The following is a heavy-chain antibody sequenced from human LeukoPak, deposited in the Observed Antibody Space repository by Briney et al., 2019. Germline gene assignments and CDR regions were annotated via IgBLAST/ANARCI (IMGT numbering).Heavy chain of an antibody. CDR3: AKDDYYYYMDV. Sequence: PGGSLRLSCAASGFIFSDYGMSWVRQAPGKGLEWVSAISNSGGTTYYADSVKGRFTISRDNSKNTLYLQMNSLRAEDTAVYYCAKDDYYYYMDVWGKGTPVTISS. J-gene: IGHJ6*03. V-gene: IGHV3-23*01. CDR2: ISNSGGTT. CDR1: GFIFSDYG.